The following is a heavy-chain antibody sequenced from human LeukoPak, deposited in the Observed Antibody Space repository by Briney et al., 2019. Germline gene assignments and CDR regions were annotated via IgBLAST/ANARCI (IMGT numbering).Heavy chain of an antibody. CDR2: INPNSGGA. Sequence: ASVKVSCKASGYTFTGYYIHWVRQAPGQGLEWMGWINPNSGGAKYAQKFQGRVTMTRDTSISTAYMELSRLRSDDTAVYYCASVCGSTSCPGPYYFDYWGQGTLATVSS. D-gene: IGHD2-2*01. CDR3: ASVCGSTSCPGPYYFDY. J-gene: IGHJ4*02. CDR1: GYTFTGYY. V-gene: IGHV1-2*02.